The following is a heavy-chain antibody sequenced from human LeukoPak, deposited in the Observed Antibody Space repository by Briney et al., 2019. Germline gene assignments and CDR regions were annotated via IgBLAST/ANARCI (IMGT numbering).Heavy chain of an antibody. CDR1: GFTFSSYE. D-gene: IGHD5-24*01. CDR2: ISSSGSTI. V-gene: IGHV3-48*03. Sequence: GGSLRRSCAASGFTFSSYEMNWVRQAPGKGLEWVSYISSSGSTIYYADSVKGRFTISRDNAKNSLYLQMNSLRAEDTAVYYCASSRDGYNWRDFDYWGQGTLVTVSS. J-gene: IGHJ4*02. CDR3: ASSRDGYNWRDFDY.